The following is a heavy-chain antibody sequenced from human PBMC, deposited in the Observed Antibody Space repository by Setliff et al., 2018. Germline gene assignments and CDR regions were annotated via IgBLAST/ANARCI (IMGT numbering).Heavy chain of an antibody. J-gene: IGHJ6*02. V-gene: IGHV1-69*10. D-gene: IGHD3-10*01. CDR1: GYTFINYE. Sequence: GASVKVSCKASGYTFINYEINWVRQATGQGLEWMGGIIPILGIANYAQKFQGRVTITADKSTSTAYMELSSLRSEDTAVYYCARDLPRGGYYYGMDVWGQGTTVTVSS. CDR2: IIPILGIA. CDR3: ARDLPRGGYYYGMDV.